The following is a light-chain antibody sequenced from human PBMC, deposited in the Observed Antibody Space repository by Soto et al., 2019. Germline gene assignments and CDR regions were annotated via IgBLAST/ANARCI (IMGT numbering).Light chain of an antibody. CDR2: GAS. J-gene: IGKJ3*01. Sequence: EIVLTQSPGTLSLSPGERATLFCRASQSVSSSYLAWYQQKPGQAPRLLIYGASSRATGIPDRFSGSGSGTDFTLTISRLEPEDFAVYYCQQYGNSPFTFGPGTKVDI. V-gene: IGKV3-20*01. CDR3: QQYGNSPFT. CDR1: QSVSSSY.